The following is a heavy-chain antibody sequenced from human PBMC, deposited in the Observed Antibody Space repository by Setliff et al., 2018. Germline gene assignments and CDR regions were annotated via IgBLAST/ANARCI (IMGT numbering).Heavy chain of an antibody. CDR1: GFTLSNYW. CDR2: ISSTGSYK. J-gene: IGHJ4*02. V-gene: IGHV3-21*06. CDR3: VRGPSDRVNWFAFDY. D-gene: IGHD1-1*01. Sequence: GGSLRLSCVDSGFTLSNYWMTWVRQAPGKGLEWVSSISSTGSYKPYADSVRGRFTISRDNAKNSVDLQMSSLRPEDTAIYFCVRGPSDRVNWFAFDYWGQGTLVTVSS.